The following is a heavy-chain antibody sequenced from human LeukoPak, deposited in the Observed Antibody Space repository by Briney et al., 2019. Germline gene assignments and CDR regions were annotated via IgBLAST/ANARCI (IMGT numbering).Heavy chain of an antibody. J-gene: IGHJ5*02. V-gene: IGHV4-39*07. Sequence: SETLSLTCTVSGGSISSSSYYWGWIRQPPGKGLEWIGSIYYSGSTYYNPSLKSRVTISVDTSKNQFSLKLSSVTAADTAVYYCARGLLRSDWFDPWGQGTLVTVSS. D-gene: IGHD2-15*01. CDR3: ARGLLRSDWFDP. CDR2: IYYSGST. CDR1: GGSISSSSYY.